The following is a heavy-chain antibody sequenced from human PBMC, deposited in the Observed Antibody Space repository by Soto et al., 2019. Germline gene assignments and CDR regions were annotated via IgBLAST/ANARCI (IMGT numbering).Heavy chain of an antibody. V-gene: IGHV4-34*01. D-gene: IGHD6-19*01. CDR1: GGSFSGYY. CDR3: ARGPYSSGLDY. J-gene: IGHJ4*02. Sequence: SETLSLTCAVYGGSFSGYYWSWIRQPPGKGLEWIGEINHSGSTNYNPSLKSRVTISVDTSKNQFSLKLSSVTAADTAVYYCARGPYSSGLDYWGQGTLVTVS. CDR2: INHSGST.